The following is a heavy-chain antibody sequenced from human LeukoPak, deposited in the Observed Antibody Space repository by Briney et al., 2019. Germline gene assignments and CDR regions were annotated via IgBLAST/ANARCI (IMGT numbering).Heavy chain of an antibody. V-gene: IGHV1-8*01. CDR2: MNPNSGNT. D-gene: IGHD1-26*01. CDR3: ARAGLVGATTSRYYYYYMGV. Sequence: ASVKVSCKASGYTFTSYDINWVRQATGQGLEWMGWMNPNSGNTGYAQKFQGRVTMTRDMSTSTVYMELSSLRSEDTAVYYCARAGLVGATTSRYYYYYMGVWGKGTTVTVSS. CDR1: GYTFTSYD. J-gene: IGHJ6*03.